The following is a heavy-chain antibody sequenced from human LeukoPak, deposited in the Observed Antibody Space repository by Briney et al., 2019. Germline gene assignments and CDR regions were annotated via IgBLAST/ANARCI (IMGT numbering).Heavy chain of an antibody. V-gene: IGHV1-69*02. D-gene: IGHD2-15*01. Sequence: SVKVSFKASGGIFISYTISWVRQAPAQGLEWMGRIIPILGIANYAQKFQGRVTITADKSTSTAYMELSSRRSEDTAVYYGARTCGGSCYSLEVNVGYWGQGTLVTVSS. CDR1: GGIFISYT. J-gene: IGHJ4*02. CDR2: IIPILGIA. CDR3: ARTCGGSCYSLEVNVGY.